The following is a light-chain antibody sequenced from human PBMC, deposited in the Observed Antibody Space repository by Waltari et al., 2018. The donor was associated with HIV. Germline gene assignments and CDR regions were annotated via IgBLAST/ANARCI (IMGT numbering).Light chain of an antibody. Sequence: SYELTQAPSVSVPPGQTAKITCSGDALSKHYVYWYQQKPGQAPLMMIFKDSERPSEIPARFSASSSGSTSILTISGVQAEDEADYYCQSGHNSDSIFGGGTKLTVL. CDR3: QSGHNSDSI. CDR1: ALSKHY. J-gene: IGLJ2*01. CDR2: KDS. V-gene: IGLV3-25*03.